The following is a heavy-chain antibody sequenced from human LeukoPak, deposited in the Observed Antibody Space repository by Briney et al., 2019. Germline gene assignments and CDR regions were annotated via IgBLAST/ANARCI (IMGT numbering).Heavy chain of an antibody. CDR3: ARDRGSYHIFDY. J-gene: IGHJ4*02. CDR2: INGDGSNV. D-gene: IGHD1-26*01. V-gene: IGHV3-74*01. CDR1: GFVFSDYY. Sequence: GGSLRLSCAASGFVFSDYYMHWVRQAPGKGLVWVSHINGDGSNVNYADSVKGRFTISRDNSKNTVYLQMNSLRAEDTAVYYCARDRGSYHIFDYWGQGTLVTVSS.